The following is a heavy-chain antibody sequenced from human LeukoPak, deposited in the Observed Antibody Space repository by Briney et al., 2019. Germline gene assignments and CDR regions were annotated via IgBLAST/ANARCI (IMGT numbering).Heavy chain of an antibody. CDR2: INPNSGGT. J-gene: IGHJ4*02. CDR3: ARDQGRRGIPL. Sequence: GASVKVSCKASGGTFSSYAISWVRQAPGQGLEWMGWINPNSGGTNYAQKFQGRVTMTRDTSISTAYMELSRLRSDDTAVYYCARDQGRRGIPLWGQGTLVTVSS. CDR1: GGTFSSYA. V-gene: IGHV1-2*02. D-gene: IGHD3-16*01.